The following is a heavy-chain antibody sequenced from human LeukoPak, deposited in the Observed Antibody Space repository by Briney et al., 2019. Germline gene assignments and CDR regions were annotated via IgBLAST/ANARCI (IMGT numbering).Heavy chain of an antibody. Sequence: GGSLRLSCAASGFTFSSYSMNWVRQAPGKGLEWVSSISSSSSYIYYADSVKGRFTISRDNSKNTLYLQMNSLRAEDTAVYYCAREGNYYDSSGYFRSYYYYGMDVWGQGTTVTVSS. CDR2: ISSSSSYI. D-gene: IGHD3-22*01. CDR3: AREGNYYDSSGYFRSYYYYGMDV. V-gene: IGHV3-21*01. CDR1: GFTFSSYS. J-gene: IGHJ6*02.